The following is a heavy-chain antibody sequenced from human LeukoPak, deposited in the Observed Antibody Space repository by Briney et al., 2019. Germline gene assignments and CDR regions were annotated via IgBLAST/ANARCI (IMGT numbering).Heavy chain of an antibody. J-gene: IGHJ4*02. CDR2: ISGSGDYT. V-gene: IGHV3-23*01. Sequence: GGSLRLSCAASGFTFSNFAMSWVRQAPGKGLEWLSVISGSGDYTYYADSVKGRFTISRDNPKNTLYLQMNSLRAEDTAVYYCAKDPQFFDYWGQGTLVTVSS. CDR3: AKDPQFFDY. D-gene: IGHD6-19*01. CDR1: GFTFSNFA.